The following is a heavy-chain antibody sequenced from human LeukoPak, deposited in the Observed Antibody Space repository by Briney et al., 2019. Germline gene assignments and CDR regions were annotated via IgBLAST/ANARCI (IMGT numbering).Heavy chain of an antibody. Sequence: GGSLRLSCAASGFTLDDYAMHWVRQAPGKGLEWVSGVSWNSGSIGYADSVKGRFTISRDNAKNSLYLQMNSLRAEDTAVYYCARDYLGGYSYGWPWGQGTLVTVSS. CDR1: GFTLDDYA. CDR2: VSWNSGSI. J-gene: IGHJ5*02. V-gene: IGHV3-9*01. D-gene: IGHD5-18*01. CDR3: ARDYLGGYSYGWP.